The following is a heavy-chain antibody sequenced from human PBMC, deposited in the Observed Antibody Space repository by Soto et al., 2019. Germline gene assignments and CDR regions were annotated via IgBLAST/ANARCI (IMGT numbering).Heavy chain of an antibody. J-gene: IGHJ6*02. D-gene: IGHD2-2*01. CDR3: AAAQRNLGYCSSTSCLQQEHYYYDYGMDV. CDR1: GFTLTSSA. V-gene: IGHV1-58*01. CDR2: IVVGSGNT. Sequence: GASVKVSCKASGFTLTSSAAQWVRQARGQRLEWIGWIVVGSGNTNYAQKFQERVTITRDMSTSTAYMELSSLRSEDTAVYYCAAAQRNLGYCSSTSCLQQEHYYYDYGMDVWG.